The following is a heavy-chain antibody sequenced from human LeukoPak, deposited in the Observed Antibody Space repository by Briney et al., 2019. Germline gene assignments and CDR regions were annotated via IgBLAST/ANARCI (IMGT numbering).Heavy chain of an antibody. Sequence: SVKVSCKASGYTFTSYGISWVRQAPGQGLEWMGWISAYNGNTNYAQKLQGRVTMTRDTSISTAYMELSRLRSDDTAVYYCARTGEIYYYYGMDVWGQGTTVTVSS. J-gene: IGHJ6*02. CDR2: ISAYNGNT. V-gene: IGHV1-18*01. CDR1: GYTFTSYG. CDR3: ARTGEIYYYYGMDV.